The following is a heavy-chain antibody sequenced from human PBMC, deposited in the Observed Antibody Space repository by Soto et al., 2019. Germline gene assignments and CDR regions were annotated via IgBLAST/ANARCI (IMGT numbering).Heavy chain of an antibody. J-gene: IGHJ5*02. Sequence: SETLSLTCTVSGGSLSSYYWSWIRQPPGKGLEWIGYIYYSGSTNYNPSLKSRVTISVDTSKNQFSLKLSSVTAADTAVYYCARALEWLPPPHLWGQGTLVTVSS. CDR2: IYYSGST. CDR3: ARALEWLPPPHL. CDR1: GGSLSSYY. D-gene: IGHD3-3*01. V-gene: IGHV4-59*01.